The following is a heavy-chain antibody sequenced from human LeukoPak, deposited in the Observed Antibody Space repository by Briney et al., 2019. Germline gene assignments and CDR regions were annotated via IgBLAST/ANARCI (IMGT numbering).Heavy chain of an antibody. D-gene: IGHD3-10*01. CDR2: ISGSGGST. CDR3: AKSRNYYGSGTLDY. J-gene: IGHJ4*02. CDR1: GFTFSSYA. V-gene: IGHV3-23*01. Sequence: GGSLRLSCAASGFTFSSYAMSWVRQAPGKGLEWVSAISGSGGSTYYADSVKGRFTISRDNSKNTLYLQMNSLRAEDTAVYYCAKSRNYYGSGTLDYWGQGTLVTVSS.